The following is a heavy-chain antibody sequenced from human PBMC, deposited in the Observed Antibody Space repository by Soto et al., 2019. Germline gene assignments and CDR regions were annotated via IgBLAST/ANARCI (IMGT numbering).Heavy chain of an antibody. CDR3: ARAVAVAADFDY. D-gene: IGHD6-19*01. V-gene: IGHV1-18*01. CDR1: GYSFTSYG. J-gene: IGHJ4*02. Sequence: ASVKVSCKASGYSFTSYGISWVRQAPGQGLEWMGWISAYNGNKKYAQKLQGRVTMTTDTSTSTAYMELSSLRSEDTAVYYCARAVAVAADFDYWGQGTLVTVSS. CDR2: ISAYNGNK.